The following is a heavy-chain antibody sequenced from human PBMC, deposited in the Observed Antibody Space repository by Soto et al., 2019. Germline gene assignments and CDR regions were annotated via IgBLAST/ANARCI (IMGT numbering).Heavy chain of an antibody. CDR1: GYTFTSYG. D-gene: IGHD6-6*01. Sequence: QVQLVQSGAEVKKPGASVKVSCKASGYTFTSYGISWVRQAPGQGLEWMGGIIPIFGTANYAQKFQGRVTITADESTRTVYMELSSLRSEDTAVYYCAREGDHISSSPHFDYWRQGTLLTVSS. CDR3: AREGDHISSSPHFDY. J-gene: IGHJ4*02. V-gene: IGHV1-69*13. CDR2: IIPIFGTA.